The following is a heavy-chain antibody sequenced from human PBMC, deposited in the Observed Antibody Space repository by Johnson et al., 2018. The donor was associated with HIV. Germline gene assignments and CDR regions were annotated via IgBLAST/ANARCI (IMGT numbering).Heavy chain of an antibody. J-gene: IGHJ3*02. V-gene: IGHV3-30*03. CDR1: GFTFSSYG. D-gene: IGHD3-3*02. Sequence: QVQLVESGGGVVQPGGSLRLSCAASGFTFSSYGMDWVRQVPGKGLEWVAAISYDGSSKYYPDAVKGRFTISRDNAKNSLYLQMNSLRAEDTAMYFCARGGAFHAFDIWGHGTTVTVSS. CDR3: ARGGAFHAFDI. CDR2: ISYDGSSK.